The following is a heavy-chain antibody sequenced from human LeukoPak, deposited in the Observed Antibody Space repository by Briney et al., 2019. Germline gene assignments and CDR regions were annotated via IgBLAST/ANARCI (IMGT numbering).Heavy chain of an antibody. D-gene: IGHD3-10*01. V-gene: IGHV3-21*01. CDR3: ARYYFGSGNYRTFDR. Sequence: GGSLRLSCAASGFTFSSYSMNWVRQAPGKGLEWVSSISSSSSYIYYADSVKGRFTIPRDNAKNSLYLQMNSLRAEDTAVYYCARYYFGSGNYRTFDRWGQGTLVIVSS. J-gene: IGHJ4*02. CDR1: GFTFSSYS. CDR2: ISSSSSYI.